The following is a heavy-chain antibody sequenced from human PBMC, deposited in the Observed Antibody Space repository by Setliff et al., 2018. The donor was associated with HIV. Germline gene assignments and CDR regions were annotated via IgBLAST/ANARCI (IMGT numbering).Heavy chain of an antibody. CDR2: IYFNGIT. CDR1: GDSVSSRSYY. D-gene: IGHD3-3*01. Sequence: SETLSLTCSVSGDSVSSRSYYWGWIRQSPGKGLEWIGSIYFNGITHDNPSLKSRVTTSVDTPKNQFSLKLSSVTAADTAIYYCVTVVQDDLGVVLFDYWGQGTLVTVSS. V-gene: IGHV4-39*01. J-gene: IGHJ4*02. CDR3: VTVVQDDLGVVLFDY.